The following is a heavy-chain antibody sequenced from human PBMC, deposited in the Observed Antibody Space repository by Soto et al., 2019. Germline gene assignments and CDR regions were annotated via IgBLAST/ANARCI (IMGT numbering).Heavy chain of an antibody. J-gene: IGHJ6*02. V-gene: IGHV4-31*03. Sequence: QVQLQESGPGLVKPSQTLSLTCTVSGGSISSGGYYWSWIRQHPGKGLEWIGYIYYSGSTYYNPSPKSRITISVDTSKHPFALKLSSVTAADTAVYYCARGGRRSPGMDVWGQGTTVTVSS. CDR1: GGSISSGGYY. CDR2: IYYSGST. CDR3: ARGGRRSPGMDV.